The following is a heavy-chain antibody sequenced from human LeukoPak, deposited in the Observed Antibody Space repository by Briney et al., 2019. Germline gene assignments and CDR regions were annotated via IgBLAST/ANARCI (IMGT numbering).Heavy chain of an antibody. CDR1: GGSISIYY. J-gene: IGHJ4*02. Sequence: SETLSLTCTVSGGSISIYYWNWIRQPPGKGLEWIGYIYNSGSSTIYNPSLKSRVTISVDTSKNQFSLRLSSVTAADTAVYYCARSSGTGTFSYWGQGTLVTVSS. D-gene: IGHD6-25*01. CDR3: ARSSGTGTFSY. CDR2: IYNSGSST. V-gene: IGHV4-4*08.